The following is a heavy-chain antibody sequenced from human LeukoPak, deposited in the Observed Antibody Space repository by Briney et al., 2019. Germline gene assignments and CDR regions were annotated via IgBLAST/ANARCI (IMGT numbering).Heavy chain of an antibody. J-gene: IGHJ4*02. CDR3: AGSYSSSCVSFDY. V-gene: IGHV3-33*01. CDR1: GFTFSSYG. D-gene: IGHD6-13*01. CDR2: IWYDGSNK. Sequence: GGSLRLSCAASGFTFSSYGMHWVRQAPGKGLEWVAVIWYDGSNKYYADSVKGRFTISRDNSKNTLYLQMNSLRAEDTAVYYCAGSYSSSCVSFDYWGQGTLVTVSS.